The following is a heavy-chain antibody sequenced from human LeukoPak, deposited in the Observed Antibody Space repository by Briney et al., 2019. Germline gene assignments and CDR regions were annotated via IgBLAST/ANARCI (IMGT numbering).Heavy chain of an antibody. J-gene: IGHJ1*01. D-gene: IGHD3-9*01. CDR2: ISYDGSNK. Sequence: GGSLRLSCAASGFTFSSYAMHWVRQAPGKGLEWVAVISYDGSNKYYADSVKGRFTISRDNSKNTLYLQMNSLRAEDTAVYYCAKDLSHYDILTGYYRWYFQHWGQGTLVTVSS. V-gene: IGHV3-30-3*01. CDR1: GFTFSSYA. CDR3: AKDLSHYDILTGYYRWYFQH.